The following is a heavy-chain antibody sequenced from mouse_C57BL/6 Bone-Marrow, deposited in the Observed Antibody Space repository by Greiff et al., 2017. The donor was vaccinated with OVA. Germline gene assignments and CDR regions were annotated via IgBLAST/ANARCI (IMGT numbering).Heavy chain of an antibody. J-gene: IGHJ1*03. CDR3: AKAYYSKTPLYFDV. Sequence: QVQLKESGPELVKPGASVKISCKASGYSFTSYYIHWVKQRPGQGLEWIGWIYPGSGNTKYNEKFKGKATLTADTSSSTAYMQLSSLTSEDSAVYYCAKAYYSKTPLYFDVWGTGTTVTVSS. D-gene: IGHD2-5*01. V-gene: IGHV1-66*01. CDR1: GYSFTSYY. CDR2: IYPGSGNT.